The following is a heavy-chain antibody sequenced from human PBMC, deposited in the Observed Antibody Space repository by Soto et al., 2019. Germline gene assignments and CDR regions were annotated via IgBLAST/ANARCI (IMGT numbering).Heavy chain of an antibody. CDR1: GYTFSDYY. V-gene: IGHV1-2*02. D-gene: IGHD1-26*01. CDR2: MNPNSGDT. J-gene: IGHJ6*03. CDR3: ARESGMSTATLDYYDFYMDV. Sequence: QVQLVQSGAEVKKPGASVTVSCKASGYTFSDYYLHWVRQAPGQGPEWMGWMNPNSGDTKYAQKFQGRVTMTRETSVRTAFMELNWLKSDDTAVYYCARESGMSTATLDYYDFYMDVWGKGTKVTVSS.